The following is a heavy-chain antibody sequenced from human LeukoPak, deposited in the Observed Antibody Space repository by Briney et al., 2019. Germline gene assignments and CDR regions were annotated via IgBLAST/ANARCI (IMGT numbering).Heavy chain of an antibody. CDR1: GFTFDHYA. J-gene: IGHJ4*02. CDR3: AKGQYSGYDSQPDY. Sequence: PGGSLRLSCAASGFTFDHYAMYWVRQPPGKGLHWVSGISWSGGGICYVDSVKGRFTISRDNTKNSLFPQMNSLRVEDTAFYYCAKGQYSGYDSQPDYWGQGTLVTVSS. V-gene: IGHV3-9*01. D-gene: IGHD5-12*01. CDR2: ISWSGGGI.